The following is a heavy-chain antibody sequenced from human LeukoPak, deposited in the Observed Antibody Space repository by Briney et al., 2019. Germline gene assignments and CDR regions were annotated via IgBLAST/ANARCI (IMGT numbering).Heavy chain of an antibody. CDR3: AREMATITYAFDI. CDR1: GFTFSSYA. CDR2: ISESGGTR. Sequence: PGGSLRLSCAASGFTFSSYALSWVRQAPGKGLEWVSAISESGGTRNYVDSVKGRFTISRDNSKNMLYLQMSSLRAEDTAVYYCAREMATITYAFDIWGQGTMVTVSS. V-gene: IGHV3-23*01. D-gene: IGHD5-24*01. J-gene: IGHJ3*02.